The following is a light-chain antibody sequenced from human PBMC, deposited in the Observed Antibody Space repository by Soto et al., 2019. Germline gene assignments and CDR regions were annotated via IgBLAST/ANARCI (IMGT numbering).Light chain of an antibody. Sequence: EIVLTHSPVTLSVSPWERATLSSRASQSVSSSYLAWYQQKPGQAPRRLIYGASSRATGIPDRFSGSGSGTDFTLTISRLEPEDFAVYYCQQYGSSPRAFGQGTKVDI. CDR2: GAS. V-gene: IGKV3-20*01. CDR3: QQYGSSPRA. CDR1: QSVSSSY. J-gene: IGKJ1*01.